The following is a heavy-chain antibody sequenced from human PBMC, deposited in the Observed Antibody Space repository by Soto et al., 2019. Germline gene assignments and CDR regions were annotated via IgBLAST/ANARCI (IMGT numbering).Heavy chain of an antibody. D-gene: IGHD3-22*01. CDR2: IIPIFGTA. CDR3: ARVLETRNYYDSSGYSSPLYYFDY. CDR1: GGTFSSYA. V-gene: IGHV1-69*13. J-gene: IGHJ4*01. Sequence: GASVKVSCKASGGTFSSYAISWVRQAPGQGLEWMGGIIPIFGTANYAQKFQGRVTITADESTSTAYMELGSLRSEDTAVYYCARVLETRNYYDSSGYSSPLYYFDYWGQGTLVTAPQ.